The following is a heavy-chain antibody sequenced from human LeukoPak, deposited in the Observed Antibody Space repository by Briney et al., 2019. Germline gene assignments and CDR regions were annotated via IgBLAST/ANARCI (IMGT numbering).Heavy chain of an antibody. V-gene: IGHV3-23*01. Sequence: GGALRLSCAASGFPFCSYAMSWVRQAPGEGLGWVSAICGSGGSTYYADSVKGRFTISRDNSKNTLYLQMNSLRAEDTAVYYCAKDLGHYYDSSGYYAFDYWGLGTLVTVSS. CDR1: GFPFCSYA. CDR3: AKDLGHYYDSSGYYAFDY. D-gene: IGHD3-22*01. CDR2: ICGSGGST. J-gene: IGHJ4*02.